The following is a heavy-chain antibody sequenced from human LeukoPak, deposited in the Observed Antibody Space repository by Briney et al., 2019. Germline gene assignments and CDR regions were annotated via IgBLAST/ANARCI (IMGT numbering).Heavy chain of an antibody. CDR3: VRGFRGGPFDY. J-gene: IGHJ4*02. V-gene: IGHV3-20*04. D-gene: IGHD3-10*01. CDR2: INRNGGST. Sequence: GGSLRLSCAAPGFTFDDYGMSWVRQAPGKGLEWVSGINRNGGSTGYADSVKGRFTISRDNAKNSLYLQMNSLRAEDTALYYCVRGFRGGPFDYWGQGTLVTVSS. CDR1: GFTFDDYG.